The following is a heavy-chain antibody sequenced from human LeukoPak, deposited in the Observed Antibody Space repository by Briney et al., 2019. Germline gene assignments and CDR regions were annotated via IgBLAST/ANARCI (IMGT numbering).Heavy chain of an antibody. CDR2: INPSGGST. V-gene: IGHV1-46*03. D-gene: IGHD2-21*02. CDR3: AKGRSDFFAYYYYLDV. Sequence: ASVKVSCKASGYTLTSHYMHWVRQAPGQGLEWMGIINPSGGSTTYAQKFQGRVTMTRDTSTSTVYMELTSLRSEDTAVYYCAKGRSDFFAYYYYLDVWGKGTTVTVSS. CDR1: GYTLTSHY. J-gene: IGHJ6*03.